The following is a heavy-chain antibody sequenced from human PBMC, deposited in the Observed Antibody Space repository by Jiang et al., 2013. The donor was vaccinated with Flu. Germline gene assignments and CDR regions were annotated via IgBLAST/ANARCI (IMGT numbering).Heavy chain of an antibody. CDR3: ARDERVGATDYGMDV. V-gene: IGHV4-59*01. CDR1: GGSISSYY. CDR2: IYYSGST. Sequence: GSGLVKPSETLSLTCTVSGGSISSYYWSWIRQPPGKGLEWIGYIYYSGSTNYNPSLKSRVTISVDTSKNQFSLKLSSVTAADTAVYYCARDERVGATDYGMDVWGQGTTVTVSS. J-gene: IGHJ6*02. D-gene: IGHD1-26*01.